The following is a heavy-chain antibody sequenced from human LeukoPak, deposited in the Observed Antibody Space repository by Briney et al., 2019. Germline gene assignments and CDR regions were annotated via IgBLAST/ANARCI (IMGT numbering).Heavy chain of an antibody. Sequence: GGSLRLSCAASGFTFSSYEMNWVRQAPGKGLEWVSAISGSGGSTYYADSVKGRFTISRDNSKNTLYLQMNSLRAEDTAVYYCVRESDWLSDHWGQGTLVSVSS. CDR2: ISGSGGST. CDR1: GFTFSSYE. CDR3: VRESDWLSDH. V-gene: IGHV3-23*01. D-gene: IGHD3-9*01. J-gene: IGHJ4*02.